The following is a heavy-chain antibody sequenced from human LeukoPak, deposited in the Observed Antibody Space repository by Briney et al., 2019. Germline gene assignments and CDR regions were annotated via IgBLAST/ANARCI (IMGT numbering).Heavy chain of an antibody. V-gene: IGHV1-18*01. Sequence: ASVKVSCKASGYTFTSYGISRVRQAPGQGLEWMGWISAYNGNANYAQKLQGRVTMTTDTSTSTAYMELRSLRSDDTAVYYCARDRFLEPPFYWGQGTLVTVSS. CDR1: GYTFTSYG. J-gene: IGHJ4*02. D-gene: IGHD3-3*01. CDR2: ISAYNGNA. CDR3: ARDRFLEPPFY.